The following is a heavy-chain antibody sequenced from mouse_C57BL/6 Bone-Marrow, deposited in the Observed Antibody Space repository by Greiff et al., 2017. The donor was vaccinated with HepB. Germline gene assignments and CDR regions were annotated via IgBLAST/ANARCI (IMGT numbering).Heavy chain of an antibody. J-gene: IGHJ4*01. CDR1: GYTFTSYW. CDR3: ANNWDDDMDD. Sequence: QVQLQQPGAELVKPGASVKMSCKASGYTFTSYWITWVKQRPGQGLEWIGDIYPGSGSTNYNEKFKSKATLTVDKSSSTAYMQLSSLTSEDSAVYYCANNWDDDMDDWGKGTSVTVSS. CDR2: IYPGSGST. D-gene: IGHD4-1*01. V-gene: IGHV1-55*01.